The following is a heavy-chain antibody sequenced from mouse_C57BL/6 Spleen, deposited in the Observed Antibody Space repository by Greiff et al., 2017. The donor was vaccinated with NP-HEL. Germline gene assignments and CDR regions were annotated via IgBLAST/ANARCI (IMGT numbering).Heavy chain of an antibody. J-gene: IGHJ4*01. D-gene: IGHD3-2*02. CDR2: INPSSGYT. Sequence: QVQLKESGAELARPGASVKMSCKASGYTFTSYTMHWVKQRPGQGLEWIGYINPSSGYTKYNQKFKDKATLTADKSSSTAYMQLSSLTSEDSAVYYCARGAQDAMDYWGQGTSVTVSS. CDR1: GYTFTSYT. V-gene: IGHV1-4*01. CDR3: ARGAQDAMDY.